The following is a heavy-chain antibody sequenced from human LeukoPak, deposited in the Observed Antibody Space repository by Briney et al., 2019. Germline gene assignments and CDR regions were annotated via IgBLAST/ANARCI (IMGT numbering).Heavy chain of an antibody. CDR1: GGTFSSYA. V-gene: IGHV1-69*01. Sequence: ASVKVSCKASGGTFSSYAISWVRQAPGQGLEWMGGIIPIFGTANYAQKFQGRVTITPDESTSTAYMELSRLRTEDTAVYYYARAAPYYYYMDVWGKGTTVTVSS. CDR2: IIPIFGTA. CDR3: ARAAPYYYYMDV. J-gene: IGHJ6*03.